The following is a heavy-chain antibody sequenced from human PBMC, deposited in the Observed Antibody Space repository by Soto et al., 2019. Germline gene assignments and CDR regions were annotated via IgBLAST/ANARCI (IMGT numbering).Heavy chain of an antibody. J-gene: IGHJ6*02. CDR1: GYTFTSYA. CDR2: INAGNGNT. V-gene: IGHV1-3*01. D-gene: IGHD2-2*01. Sequence: ASVKVSCKASGYTFTSYAMHWVRQAPGQRLEWMGWINAGNGNTKYSQKFQGRVTITRDTSASTAYMELSSLRSEDTAVYYCARESEIYPADEEGHCISTSCYYYYGMDVWGQGTTVTVSS. CDR3: ARESEIYPADEEGHCISTSCYYYYGMDV.